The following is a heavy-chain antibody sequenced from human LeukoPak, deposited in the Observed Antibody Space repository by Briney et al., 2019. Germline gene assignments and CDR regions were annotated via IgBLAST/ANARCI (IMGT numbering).Heavy chain of an antibody. CDR2: INPSGGTT. CDR1: GYTFTNYY. Sequence: ASVKVSCKASGYTFTNYYMHWVRQAPGQGLEWMGIINPSGGTTSYAQKFQGRVTTTRDTSTSTVYMELSSLRSEDTAVYYCARDRASMVAFVFDYWGQGALVTVSS. J-gene: IGHJ4*02. CDR3: ARDRASMVAFVFDY. V-gene: IGHV1-46*01. D-gene: IGHD4/OR15-4a*01.